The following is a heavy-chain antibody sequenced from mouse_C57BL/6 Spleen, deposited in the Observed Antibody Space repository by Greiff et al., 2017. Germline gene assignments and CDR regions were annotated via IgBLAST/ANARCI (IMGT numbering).Heavy chain of an antibody. CDR2: IYPGDGDT. CDR3: ARFGSNYEGDY. V-gene: IGHV1-82*01. J-gene: IGHJ2*01. Sequence: QVQLQQSGPELVKPGASVKISCKASGYAFSSSWMNWVKQRPGKGLEWIGRIYPGDGDTNYNGKFKGKATLTADQSSSTAYMQLSSLTSEDSAVYCCARFGSNYEGDYWGQGTTLTVSS. CDR1: GYAFSSSW. D-gene: IGHD2-5*01.